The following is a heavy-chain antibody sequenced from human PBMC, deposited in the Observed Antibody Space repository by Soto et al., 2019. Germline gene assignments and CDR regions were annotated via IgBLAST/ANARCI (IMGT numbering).Heavy chain of an antibody. Sequence: QVQLVQSGAEVKKPGSSVKVSCKASGGTFSSYAISWVRQAPGQGLEWMGGIIPIFGTANYAQKFQGRVTITADESTSTTYMELSSLRSEDTAVYYCARCPTPAYSSSWPFDYWGQGTLVTVSS. D-gene: IGHD6-13*01. CDR3: ARCPTPAYSSSWPFDY. CDR2: IIPIFGTA. CDR1: GGTFSSYA. V-gene: IGHV1-69*01. J-gene: IGHJ4*02.